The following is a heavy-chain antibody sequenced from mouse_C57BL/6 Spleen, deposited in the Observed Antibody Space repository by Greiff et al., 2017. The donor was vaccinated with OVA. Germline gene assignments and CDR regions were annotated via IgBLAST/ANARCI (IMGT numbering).Heavy chain of an antibody. CDR3: ARAGYSNYRYFDV. J-gene: IGHJ1*03. V-gene: IGHV5-17*01. CDR2: ISSGSSTI. D-gene: IGHD2-5*01. Sequence: EVKLMESGGGLVKPGGSLKLSCAASGFTFSDYGMHWVRQAPEKGLEWVAYISSGSSTIYYADTVKGRFTISRDNAKNTLFLQMTSLRSEDTAMYYCARAGYSNYRYFDVWGTGTTVTVSS. CDR1: GFTFSDYG.